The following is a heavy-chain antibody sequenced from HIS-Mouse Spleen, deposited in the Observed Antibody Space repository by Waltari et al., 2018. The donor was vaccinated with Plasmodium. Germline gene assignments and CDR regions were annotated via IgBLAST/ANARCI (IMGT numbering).Heavy chain of an antibody. J-gene: IGHJ4*02. CDR1: GFTFSSYA. CDR2: ISYDGSNK. D-gene: IGHD7-27*01. Sequence: QVQLVESGGGVVQPGRSLRLSCAASGFTFSSYAMHWVRQAPGKGLEWVAVISYDGSNKYYADSVKGRFTISRDNSKNTLYLQMNSLRAEDTAVYYCATSGLTGGTYYFDYWGQGTLVTVSS. V-gene: IGHV3-30*03. CDR3: ATSGLTGGTYYFDY.